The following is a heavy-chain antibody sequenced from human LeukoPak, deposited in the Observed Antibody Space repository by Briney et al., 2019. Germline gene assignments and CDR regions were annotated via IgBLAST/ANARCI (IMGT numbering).Heavy chain of an antibody. V-gene: IGHV1-18*01. D-gene: IGHD3-22*01. Sequence: ASVKASCKASGYTFTSYGISWVRQAPGQGLEWMGWISAYNGNTNYAQKLQGRVTMTTDTSTSTAYMELRSLRSDDTAVYYCARPILYYYDSSGYYDYWGQGTLVTVSS. CDR3: ARPILYYYDSSGYYDY. CDR2: ISAYNGNT. J-gene: IGHJ4*02. CDR1: GYTFTSYG.